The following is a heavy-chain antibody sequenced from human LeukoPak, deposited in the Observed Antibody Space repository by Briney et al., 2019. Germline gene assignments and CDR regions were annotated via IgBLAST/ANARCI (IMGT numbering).Heavy chain of an antibody. V-gene: IGHV3-9*01. CDR1: GFTFDDYA. J-gene: IGHJ5*02. CDR3: AKGAYSSSWYGDWFDP. Sequence: PGRSLRLSCAASGFTFDDYAMHWVRQAPGKGLEWVSGISWNSGSIGYADPVKGRFTISRDNAKNSLYLQMNSLRAEDTALYYCAKGAYSSSWYGDWFDPWGQGTLVTVSS. CDR2: ISWNSGSI. D-gene: IGHD6-13*01.